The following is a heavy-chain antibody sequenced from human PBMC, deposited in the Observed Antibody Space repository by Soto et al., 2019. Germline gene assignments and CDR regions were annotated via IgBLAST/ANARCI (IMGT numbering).Heavy chain of an antibody. D-gene: IGHD3-16*02. CDR3: AKFYLAY. V-gene: IGHV3-23*01. J-gene: IGHJ4*02. CDR2: IRGSGGST. CDR1: GFTFSRYA. Sequence: GGSLRLSCAASGFTFSRYAITWVRQAPGKGLEWVAAIRGSGGSTYYADSLNGRFTTSRDNSKNTLYLQMNSLRAEDTALSSCAKFYLAYWGQGTLVTVSS.